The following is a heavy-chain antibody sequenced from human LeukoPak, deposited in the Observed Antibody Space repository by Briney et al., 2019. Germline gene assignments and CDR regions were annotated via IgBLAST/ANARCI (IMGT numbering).Heavy chain of an antibody. J-gene: IGHJ4*02. V-gene: IGHV1-18*01. CDR2: ISANNGHT. CDR1: GYTFTSYG. D-gene: IGHD3-16*01. CDR3: ARPARPSGSYGY. Sequence: ASVKVSCKASGYTFTSYGISWVRQAPGQGLEWMGWISANNGHTNYTQKLQGRVTMTTDTSTSTAYMELRSLRPDDTVVYYCARPARPSGSYGYWGQGTLVTVSS.